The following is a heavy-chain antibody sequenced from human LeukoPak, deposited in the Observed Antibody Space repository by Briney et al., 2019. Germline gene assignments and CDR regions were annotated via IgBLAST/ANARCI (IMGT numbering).Heavy chain of an antibody. Sequence: SETLSLTCTVSGGSISSYYWSWIRQPAGKGLEWIGRIYTSGSTNYNPSLKSRVTISVDTSKNQFSLKLSSVTAADTAVYYCARLTITMVRGVMTYYFDYWGQGTLVTVSS. CDR3: ARLTITMVRGVMTYYFDY. D-gene: IGHD3-10*01. V-gene: IGHV4-4*07. CDR1: GGSISSYY. J-gene: IGHJ4*02. CDR2: IYTSGST.